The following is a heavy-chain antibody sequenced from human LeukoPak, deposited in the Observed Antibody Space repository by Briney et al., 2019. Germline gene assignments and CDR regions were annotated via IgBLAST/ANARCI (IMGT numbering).Heavy chain of an antibody. CDR3: ARVFVGVVPAAISQDGMDV. CDR2: TNHSGST. D-gene: IGHD2-2*02. J-gene: IGHJ6*02. CDR1: GGSFSGYY. V-gene: IGHV4-34*01. Sequence: SETLSLTCAVYGGSFSGYYWSWIRQPPGKGLEWIGETNHSGSTNYNPSLKSRVTISVDTSKNQFSLKLSSVTAADTAVYYCARVFVGVVPAAISQDGMDVWGQGTTVTVSS.